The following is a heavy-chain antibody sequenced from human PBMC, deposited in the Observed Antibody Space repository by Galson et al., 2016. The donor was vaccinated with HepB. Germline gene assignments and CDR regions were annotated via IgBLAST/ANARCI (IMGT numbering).Heavy chain of an antibody. CDR2: INRDESST. Sequence: SLRLSCAASGFTFSSYYMHWVRQAPGKGLVWVSRINRDESSTSYADYVKGRFTISRDNAKNTLYLQMNSLRAEDTAVYYCARDPSYYSGMDVWAQGTTVTVAS. CDR1: GFTFSSYY. J-gene: IGHJ6*02. CDR3: ARDPSYYSGMDV. V-gene: IGHV3-74*01.